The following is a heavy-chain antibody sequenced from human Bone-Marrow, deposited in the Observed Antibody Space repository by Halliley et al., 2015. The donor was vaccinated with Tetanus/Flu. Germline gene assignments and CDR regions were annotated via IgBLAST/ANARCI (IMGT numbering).Heavy chain of an antibody. Sequence: GIIYPGESDPRYRPSFQGQVTISADKSISTAYLQWSSLKASDTAMYYCARRGSSGYYYGMDVWGQGTTVTVSS. D-gene: IGHD3-22*01. CDR3: ARRGSSGYYYGMDV. V-gene: IGHV5-51*01. CDR2: IYPGESDP. J-gene: IGHJ6*02.